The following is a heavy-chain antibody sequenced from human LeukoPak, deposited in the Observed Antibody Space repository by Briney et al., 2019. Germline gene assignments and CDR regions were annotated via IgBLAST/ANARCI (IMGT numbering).Heavy chain of an antibody. Sequence: ASVKVSCKASGYTFTSYYMHWVRQAPGQGLEWMGIINPSGGSTSYAQKFQGRVTMTRDTSTSTVYMELRSLRSDDPAVSYCAKDYYYYSSGSLPPPDAFDIWGQGTMVTVSS. V-gene: IGHV1-46*01. CDR3: AKDYYYYSSGSLPPPDAFDI. CDR2: INPSGGST. D-gene: IGHD3-22*01. CDR1: GYTFTSYY. J-gene: IGHJ3*02.